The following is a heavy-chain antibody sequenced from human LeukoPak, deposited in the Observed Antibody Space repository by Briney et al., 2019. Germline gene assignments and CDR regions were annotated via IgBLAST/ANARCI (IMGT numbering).Heavy chain of an antibody. V-gene: IGHV3-33*01. CDR2: IWYDGSNK. Sequence: GRSLRLSCAASGFTFSSYGMHWVRQAPGKGLEWVAVIWYDGSNKYYADSVKGRFTISRDNSKNTLYLQMNSLRADDTAVYYCARGGGIAAAGLDYWGQGTLVTVSS. CDR1: GFTFSSYG. J-gene: IGHJ4*02. CDR3: ARGGGIAAAGLDY. D-gene: IGHD6-13*01.